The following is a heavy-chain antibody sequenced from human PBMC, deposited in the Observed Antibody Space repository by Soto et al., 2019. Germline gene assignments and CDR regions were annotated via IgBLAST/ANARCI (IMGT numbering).Heavy chain of an antibody. CDR3: ARDREGYCSSTSCYSAFDI. Sequence: GGSLRLSCAASGFTFSSYSMNWVRQAPGKGLEWVSSISSSSSYIYYADSVKGRFTISRDNAKNSLYLQMNSLRAEDTAVYYCARDREGYCSSTSCYSAFDIWGQGTMVTVSS. V-gene: IGHV3-21*01. CDR2: ISSSSSYI. D-gene: IGHD2-2*01. CDR1: GFTFSSYS. J-gene: IGHJ3*02.